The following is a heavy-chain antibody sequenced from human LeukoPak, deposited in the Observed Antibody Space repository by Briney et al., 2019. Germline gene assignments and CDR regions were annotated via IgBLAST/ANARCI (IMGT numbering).Heavy chain of an antibody. CDR1: GYTFTSYY. CDR3: ARADYGDPYYFDY. J-gene: IGHJ4*02. Sequence: ASVKVSCKASGYTFTSYYMHWVRQAPGQGLEWMGIINPSGGSTSYAQKFQGRVTMTRDMSTSTVYMELSSLRSDDTAVYYCARADYGDPYYFDYWGQGTLVTVSS. D-gene: IGHD4-17*01. V-gene: IGHV1-46*01. CDR2: INPSGGST.